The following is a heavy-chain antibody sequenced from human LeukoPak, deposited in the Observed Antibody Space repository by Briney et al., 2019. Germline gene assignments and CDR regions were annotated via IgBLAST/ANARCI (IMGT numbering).Heavy chain of an antibody. Sequence: GGSLRLSCAASGFTFSSYAMSWVRQAPGKGLEWVSYISSSSSTIYYADSVKGRFTISRDNAKNSLYLQMNSLRAEDTAVYYCARSDYNPSRCFDYWGQGTLVTVSS. CDR3: ARSDYNPSRCFDY. CDR1: GFTFSSYA. D-gene: IGHD4-11*01. J-gene: IGHJ4*02. V-gene: IGHV3-48*01. CDR2: ISSSSSTI.